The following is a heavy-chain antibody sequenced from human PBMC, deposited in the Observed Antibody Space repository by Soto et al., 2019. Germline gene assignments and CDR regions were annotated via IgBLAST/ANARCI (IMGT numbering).Heavy chain of an antibody. CDR1: GFIVSSKY. Sequence: GGSLRLSCAVSGFIVSSKYMTWVRQAPGKGLEWVSVIYTGGSTHYADSARGRFTISRDSSKNTLYLQMNSLRAEDAAVYYCTTYTGYGMDVWGQGTTVTVSS. V-gene: IGHV3-53*01. D-gene: IGHD3-16*01. J-gene: IGHJ6*02. CDR3: TTYTGYGMDV. CDR2: IYTGGST.